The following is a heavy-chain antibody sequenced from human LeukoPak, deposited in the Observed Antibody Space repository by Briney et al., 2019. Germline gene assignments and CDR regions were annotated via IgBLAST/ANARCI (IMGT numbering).Heavy chain of an antibody. CDR3: AKEERMATSCY. Sequence: GGSLRLSCAASGFTFSSYAMRWVRQAPGKGVEGVSAMSGSGGSTYYADSVKGRFTISRDNSKNTLYLQMNSLRAEDTAVYYCAKEERMATSCYWGQGTLVTVSS. J-gene: IGHJ4*02. V-gene: IGHV3-23*01. CDR1: GFTFSSYA. D-gene: IGHD5-24*01. CDR2: MSGSGGST.